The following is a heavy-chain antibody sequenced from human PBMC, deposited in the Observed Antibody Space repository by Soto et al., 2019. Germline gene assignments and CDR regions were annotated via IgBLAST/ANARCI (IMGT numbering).Heavy chain of an antibody. J-gene: IGHJ6*02. CDR3: ARPGTDIVVVPAAIPPQPAMYGMDV. D-gene: IGHD2-2*01. V-gene: IGHV4-39*01. Sequence: QLQLQESGPGLVKPSETLSLTCTVSGGSISSSSYYWGWIRQPPGKGLEWIGSIYYSGSTYYNPSLKSRVTISVDTSKNQFSLKLSSVTAADTAVYYCARPGTDIVVVPAAIPPQPAMYGMDVWGQGTTVTVSS. CDR1: GGSISSSSYY. CDR2: IYYSGST.